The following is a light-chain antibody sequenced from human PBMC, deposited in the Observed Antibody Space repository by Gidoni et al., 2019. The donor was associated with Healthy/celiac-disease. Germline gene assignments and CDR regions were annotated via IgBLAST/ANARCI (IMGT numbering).Light chain of an antibody. V-gene: IGKV3-15*01. J-gene: IGKJ3*01. Sequence: EIVMTQSPATLSVSPGERATLSCRASQSVSSNLAWYQQKPGQAPRLLIYGASSGSGTEFTLTISSLQSEDFAVYYCQQYNNWPPFTFGPGTKVDIK. CDR2: GAS. CDR1: QSVSSN. CDR3: QQYNNWPPFT.